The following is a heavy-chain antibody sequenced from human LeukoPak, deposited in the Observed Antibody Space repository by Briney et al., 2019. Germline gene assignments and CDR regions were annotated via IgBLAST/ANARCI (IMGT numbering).Heavy chain of an antibody. CDR2: TTPAGAGT. J-gene: IGHJ4*02. CDR3: AKEDLSSSRYYFEN. D-gene: IGHD6-6*01. V-gene: IGHV3-23*01. Sequence: GGSLRLSCAASGFDFSNFAMSWVRQAPGTGLEWVSATTPAGAGTYYADSVKGRFTISRDNAKNTLYLHMNSLRAEDTAVYYCAKEDLSSSRYYFENWGQGALVTVSS. CDR1: GFDFSNFA.